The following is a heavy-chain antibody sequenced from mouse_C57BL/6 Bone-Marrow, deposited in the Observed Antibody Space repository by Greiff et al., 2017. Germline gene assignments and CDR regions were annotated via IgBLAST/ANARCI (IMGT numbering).Heavy chain of an antibody. CDR3: TYYYGSNYFDY. Sequence: EVQLQQSGAELVRPGASVKLSCTASGFNIKDDYMHWVKQRPEQGLEWIGWIDPENGDTEYASKFQGKATITADTSSNTAYLQLSSLTSEDTAVYYCTYYYGSNYFDYWGQGTTLTVSS. CDR2: IDPENGDT. D-gene: IGHD1-1*01. CDR1: GFNIKDDY. V-gene: IGHV14-4*01. J-gene: IGHJ2*01.